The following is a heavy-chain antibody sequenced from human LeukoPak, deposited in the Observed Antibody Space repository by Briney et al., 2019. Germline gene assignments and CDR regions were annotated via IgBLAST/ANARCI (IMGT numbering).Heavy chain of an antibody. V-gene: IGHV3-7*01. CDR3: ARDKIEGPTKLDY. Sequence: PGGSLRLSCAASGFTFSSYWMSWLRQAPGKGLEGVANIKQGESEKYYVGTLKGRFTISRDNAKNSLYLLMNSLRAEDTAVYYCARDKIEGPTKLDYWGQGILVTVSS. J-gene: IGHJ4*02. D-gene: IGHD1-1*01. CDR2: IKQGESEK. CDR1: GFTFSSYW.